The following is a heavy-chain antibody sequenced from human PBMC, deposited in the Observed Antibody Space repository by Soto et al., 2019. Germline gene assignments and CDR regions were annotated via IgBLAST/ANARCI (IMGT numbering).Heavy chain of an antibody. Sequence: QLQLQESGPGLVKPSETLSLTCTVSGGSISSSSYYWGWIRQPPGKGLEWIGSIYYSGSTYYNPSPTSRLPISVDTSKNQFSLKLSSVTAADTAVYYCARHGPGGSYSDYWGQGTLVTVSS. D-gene: IGHD1-26*01. J-gene: IGHJ4*02. CDR2: IYYSGST. CDR3: ARHGPGGSYSDY. CDR1: GGSISSSSYY. V-gene: IGHV4-39*01.